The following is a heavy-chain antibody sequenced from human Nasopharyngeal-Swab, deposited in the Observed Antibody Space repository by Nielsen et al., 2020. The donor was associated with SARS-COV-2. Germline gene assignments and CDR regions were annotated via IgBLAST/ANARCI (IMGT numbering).Heavy chain of an antibody. CDR3: ARDRSSVNPNFYFDH. Sequence: ASGKVSCKASGYTFSGYYLHWGRQAPGQRLEWMGRLNPNSGDSDFPQRFQGRVTLTRDTSINTAYMELSRLTSDDTAVYFCARDRSSVNPNFYFDHWGQGTQVTVSS. V-gene: IGHV1-2*06. CDR1: GYTFSGYY. J-gene: IGHJ4*02. CDR2: LNPNSGDS. D-gene: IGHD6-13*01.